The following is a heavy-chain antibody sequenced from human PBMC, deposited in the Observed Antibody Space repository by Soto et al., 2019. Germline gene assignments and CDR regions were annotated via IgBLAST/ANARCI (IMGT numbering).Heavy chain of an antibody. CDR1: GFTFSSYS. CDR2: ISSSSSYI. Sequence: EVQLVESGGGLVKPGGSLRLSCAASGFTFSSYSMNWVRQAPGKGLEWVSSISSSSSYIYYADSVKGRFTISRDNAKNSLYLQMNSLRAEDTAVYYCARDGSGGMNYFDYWGQGTLVTVSS. V-gene: IGHV3-21*01. CDR3: ARDGSGGMNYFDY. J-gene: IGHJ4*02. D-gene: IGHD1-26*01.